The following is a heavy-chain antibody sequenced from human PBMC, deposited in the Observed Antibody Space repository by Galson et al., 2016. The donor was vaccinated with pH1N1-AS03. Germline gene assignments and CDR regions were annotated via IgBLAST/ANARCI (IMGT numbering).Heavy chain of an antibody. CDR1: GFTFDYFY. CDR3: ARNWSYFNL. D-gene: IGHD1-1*01. V-gene: IGHV3-11*01. Sequence: SLRLSCAASGFTFDYFYMSWIRQAPGKGLEWISFISTAGITTHYADSVKGRFTISRDSANNSLYLEMTSLRPEDTAIYYCARNWSYFNLWGQGVLVTVSS. CDR2: ISTAGITT. J-gene: IGHJ4*02.